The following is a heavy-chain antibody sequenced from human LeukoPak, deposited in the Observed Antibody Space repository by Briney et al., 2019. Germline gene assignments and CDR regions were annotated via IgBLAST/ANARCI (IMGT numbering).Heavy chain of an antibody. CDR3: ARRGGQYDYSIDY. Sequence: SETLSLTCTVSGGSISSSSYYWGWIRQPPGKGLEWIGSFYYSGSTYYNPSLKSRVTISVDTSKNQFSLKLSSVTAADTAVYYCARRGGQYDYSIDYWGQGTLVTVSS. D-gene: IGHD4-11*01. J-gene: IGHJ4*02. V-gene: IGHV4-39*01. CDR1: GGSISSSSYY. CDR2: FYYSGST.